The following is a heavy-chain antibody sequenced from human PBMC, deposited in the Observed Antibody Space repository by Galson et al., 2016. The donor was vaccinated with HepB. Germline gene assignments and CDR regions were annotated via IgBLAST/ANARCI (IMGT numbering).Heavy chain of an antibody. CDR2: IHYSGST. Sequence: SETLSLTCNVSVVPIGGYYWNWIRQSPGKGLEWIGYIHYSGSTNYKPSLKSRVTLSIDTSKNQFSLKLTSVTAADTAVYYCARAQGRDWYLDVWGRGTLVTVSS. J-gene: IGHJ2*01. CDR3: ARAQGRDWYLDV. CDR1: VVPIGGYY. D-gene: IGHD3-10*01. V-gene: IGHV4-59*01.